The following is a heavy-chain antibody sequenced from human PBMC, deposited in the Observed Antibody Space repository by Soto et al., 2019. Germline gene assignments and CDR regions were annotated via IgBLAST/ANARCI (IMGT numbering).Heavy chain of an antibody. Sequence: SVKVSCKASGGTFSSYAISWVRQAPGQGLEWMGGIIPIFGTANYAQKFQGRVTITADKSTSTAYMELSSLRSEDTAVYYCARHYYDSSGLDAFDIWGQGTMVTVSS. J-gene: IGHJ3*02. D-gene: IGHD3-22*01. V-gene: IGHV1-69*06. CDR1: GGTFSSYA. CDR2: IIPIFGTA. CDR3: ARHYYDSSGLDAFDI.